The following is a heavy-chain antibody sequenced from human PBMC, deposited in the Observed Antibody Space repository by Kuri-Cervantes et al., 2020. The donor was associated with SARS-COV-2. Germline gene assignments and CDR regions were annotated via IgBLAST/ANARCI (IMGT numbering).Heavy chain of an antibody. D-gene: IGHD6-6*01. J-gene: IGHJ4*02. CDR3: ARPGHSSSYALGY. V-gene: IGHV4-38-2*01. CDR2: ITHSGST. Sequence: ESLTLFCAVSGYSISSGYYWGWIRQPPGKGLEWIGSITHSGSTYYNPSLKSRVTISVDTSKNQFSLKLTSVTAADTAVYYCARPGHSSSYALGYWGQGILVTVSS. CDR1: GYSISSGYY.